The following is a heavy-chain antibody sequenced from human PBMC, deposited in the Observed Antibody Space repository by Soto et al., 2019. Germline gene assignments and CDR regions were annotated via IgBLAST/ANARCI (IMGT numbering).Heavy chain of an antibody. CDR2: IIPIFGTA. V-gene: IGHV1-69*13. Sequence: ASVKVSCKASGGTFSSYAISWVRQAPGQGLEWMGGIIPIFGTANYAQKFQGRVTITADESTSTAYMELSSLRSEDTAVYYCARIEGLYDSSGLNDYWGQGTLVTVSS. CDR1: GGTFSSYA. J-gene: IGHJ4*02. CDR3: ARIEGLYDSSGLNDY. D-gene: IGHD3-22*01.